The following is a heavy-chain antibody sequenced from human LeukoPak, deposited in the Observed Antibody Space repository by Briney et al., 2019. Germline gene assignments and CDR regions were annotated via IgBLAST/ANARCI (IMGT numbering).Heavy chain of an antibody. CDR1: GGSISSSGYY. D-gene: IGHD2/OR15-2a*01. CDR3: ARVLAELGYMDI. V-gene: IGHV4-39*07. Sequence: SETLSLTCTVSGGSISSSGYYWGWIRQPPGKGLEWIGSIYYSGSTYYKPSLKSRVTISVDTSKNQFSLKLSSVTAADTAVYYCARVLAELGYMDIWGKGTTVTVSS. J-gene: IGHJ6*03. CDR2: IYYSGST.